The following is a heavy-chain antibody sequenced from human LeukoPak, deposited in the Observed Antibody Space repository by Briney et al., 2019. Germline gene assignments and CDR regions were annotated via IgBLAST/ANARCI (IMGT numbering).Heavy chain of an antibody. CDR2: IYYSGST. CDR3: AREGGLRWFDP. D-gene: IGHD2-21*01. Sequence: SETLSLTCTVSGGSISSSSYYWGWIRQPPGKGLEWIGSIYYSGSTYYNPSLKSRVTISVDTSKNQFSLKLSSVTAADTAVYYCAREGGLRWFDPWGQGTLVTVSS. V-gene: IGHV4-39*07. CDR1: GGSISSSSYY. J-gene: IGHJ5*02.